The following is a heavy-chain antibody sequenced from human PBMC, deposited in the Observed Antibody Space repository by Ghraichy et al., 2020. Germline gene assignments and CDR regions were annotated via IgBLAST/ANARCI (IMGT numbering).Heavy chain of an antibody. D-gene: IGHD3-9*01. J-gene: IGHJ4*02. CDR3: ARLRYFDWLQNFDY. CDR2: INYSGNT. CDR1: GGSISTSVHY. V-gene: IGHV4-39*01. Sequence: SETLSLTCTVSGGSISTSVHYWGWVRQPPGKGLEWIGSINYSGNTYYNPSLQSRVTISVDTSKNQFSLTLTSTTAADTAVYYCARLRYFDWLQNFDYWGQGTLVTVSS.